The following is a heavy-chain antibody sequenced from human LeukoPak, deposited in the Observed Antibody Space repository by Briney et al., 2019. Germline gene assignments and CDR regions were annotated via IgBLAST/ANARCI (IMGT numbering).Heavy chain of an antibody. CDR1: GGSFSGYY. CDR3: ARLPLRWYGWFDP. D-gene: IGHD4-23*01. Sequence: PSETLSLTCAVYGGSFSGYYWSWIRQPPGKGLEWIGEINHSGSTNYNPSLKSRVTISVDTSKNQFSLKLSSVTAADTAVYYCARLPLRWYGWFDPWGQGTLVTVSS. V-gene: IGHV4-34*01. CDR2: INHSGST. J-gene: IGHJ5*02.